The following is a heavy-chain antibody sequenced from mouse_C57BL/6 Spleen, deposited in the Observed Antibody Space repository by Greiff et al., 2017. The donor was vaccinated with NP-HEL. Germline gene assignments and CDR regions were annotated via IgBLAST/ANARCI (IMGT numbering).Heavy chain of an antibody. J-gene: IGHJ2*01. CDR1: GYTFTSYW. CDR3: ARGGPGDY. V-gene: IGHV1-69*01. Sequence: QVQLQQPGAELVMPGASVKLSCKASGYTFTSYWMHWVKQRPGQGLEWIGEIDPSDSYTNYNQKFKGKSTLTVDKSSSTAYMQLSSLTSEDSAVYYCARGGPGDYWGQGTTLTVSS. D-gene: IGHD3-3*01. CDR2: IDPSDSYT.